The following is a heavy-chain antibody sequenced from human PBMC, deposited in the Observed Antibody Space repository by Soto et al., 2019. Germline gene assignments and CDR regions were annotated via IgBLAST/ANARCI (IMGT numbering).Heavy chain of an antibody. J-gene: IGHJ4*02. D-gene: IGHD1-26*01. CDR2: IYYSGST. V-gene: IGHV4-61*01. Sequence: SETLSLTCTVSGGSVSSGSYYWGWIRQPPGKGLEWIGYIYYSGSTNYNPSLKSRVTISVDTSKNQFSLKLSSVTAADTAVYYCARDRKPGEVGAISFDYWGQGTLVTVSS. CDR3: ARDRKPGEVGAISFDY. CDR1: GGSVSSGSYY.